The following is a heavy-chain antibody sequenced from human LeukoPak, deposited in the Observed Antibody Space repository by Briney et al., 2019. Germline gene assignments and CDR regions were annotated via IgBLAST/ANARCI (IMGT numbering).Heavy chain of an antibody. Sequence: ASVKVSCKPSGYTFTSYYIHWVRQAPGQGLEWMGIIYPGGGSTNYAQKLQGRVTMTTDTSTSTAYMELRSLRSDDTAVYYCARDTYSSSWNYYYYYYMDAWGKGTTVTVSS. CDR3: ARDTYSSSWNYYYYYYMDA. V-gene: IGHV1-46*01. J-gene: IGHJ6*03. CDR2: IYPGGGST. D-gene: IGHD6-13*01. CDR1: GYTFTSYY.